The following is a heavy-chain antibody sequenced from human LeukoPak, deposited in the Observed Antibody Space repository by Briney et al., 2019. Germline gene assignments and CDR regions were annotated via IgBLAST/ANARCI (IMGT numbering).Heavy chain of an antibody. CDR1: GYIFTSYY. Sequence: GASVKVSCKASGYIFTSYYIHWVRQAPGQGLEWVGIINPSGGNTNYAQKFQGRVTMTRNTSISTAYMELSSLRSEDTAVYYCARGHVTTVPGAFDIWGQGTMVTVSS. CDR2: INPSGGNT. CDR3: ARGHVTTVPGAFDI. D-gene: IGHD4-17*01. J-gene: IGHJ3*02. V-gene: IGHV1-46*01.